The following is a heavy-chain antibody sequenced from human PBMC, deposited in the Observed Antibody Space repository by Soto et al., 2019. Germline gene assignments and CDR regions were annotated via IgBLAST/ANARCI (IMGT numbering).Heavy chain of an antibody. CDR2: IYYSGST. D-gene: IGHD3-10*01. Sequence: QVQLQESGPGLVKPSQTLSFTAPFSVGPFSVGVYSWSGIRQHPGKGLEWIGYIYYSGSTYYNPSLKSRVTISVDTSKNQFSLKLSSVTAADTAVYYCARSVTPWGQGTLVTVSS. CDR1: VGPFSVGVYS. V-gene: IGHV4-31*03. J-gene: IGHJ5*02. CDR3: ARSVTP.